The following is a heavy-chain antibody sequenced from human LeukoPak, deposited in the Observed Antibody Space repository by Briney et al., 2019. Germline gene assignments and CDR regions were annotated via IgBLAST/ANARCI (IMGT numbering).Heavy chain of an antibody. J-gene: IGHJ3*02. CDR1: GFTFSSYG. D-gene: IGHD3-10*01. Sequence: LSGGSLRLSCAASGFTFSSYGMHWVRQAPGKGLEWVAFIRYDGSNKYYADSVKGRFTISRDNSENTLYLQMNSLRAEDTAVYYCEMVRGVIIGAFDIWGQGTMVTVSS. V-gene: IGHV3-30*02. CDR2: IRYDGSNK. CDR3: EMVRGVIIGAFDI.